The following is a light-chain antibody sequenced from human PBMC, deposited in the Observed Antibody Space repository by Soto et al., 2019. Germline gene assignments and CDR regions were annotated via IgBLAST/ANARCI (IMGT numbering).Light chain of an antibody. CDR3: QQYHTSWT. Sequence: IHMTHSPSSLSASVGDRVTITCRASQSISSYLNWYQQKPGKAPNLLIHDGFSLESGVPSRFSGSGSGTEFTLTITSLQPDDFATYYCQQYHTSWTFGQGTKVDI. V-gene: IGKV1-5*01. CDR2: DGF. CDR1: QSISSY. J-gene: IGKJ1*01.